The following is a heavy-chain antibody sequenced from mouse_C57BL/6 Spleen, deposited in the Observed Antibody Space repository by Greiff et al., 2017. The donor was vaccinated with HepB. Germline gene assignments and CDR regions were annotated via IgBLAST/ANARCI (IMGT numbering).Heavy chain of an antibody. CDR3: ARPYGNHWYFDV. CDR2: IDPSDSET. V-gene: IGHV1-52*01. J-gene: IGHJ1*03. D-gene: IGHD2-10*02. CDR1: GYTFTSYW. Sequence: QVQLQQSGAELVRPGSSVKLSCKASGYTFTSYWMHWVKQRPIQGLEWIGNIDPSDSETHYNQKFKDKATLTVDKSSSTAYMQLSSLTSEDSAVYYCARPYGNHWYFDVWGTGTTVTVSS.